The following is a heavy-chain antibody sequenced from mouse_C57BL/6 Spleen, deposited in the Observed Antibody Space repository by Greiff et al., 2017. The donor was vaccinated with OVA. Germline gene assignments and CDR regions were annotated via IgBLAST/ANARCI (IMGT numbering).Heavy chain of an antibody. Sequence: QVQLKQPGAELVKPGASVKVSCKASGYTFTSYWMHWVKQRPGQGLEWIGRIHPSDSDTNYNQKFKGKATLTVDKSSSTAYMQLSSLTSEDSAVYYCAIYGDYYGSREAMDYWGQGTSVTVSS. J-gene: IGHJ4*01. CDR1: GYTFTSYW. D-gene: IGHD1-1*01. V-gene: IGHV1-74*01. CDR3: AIYGDYYGSREAMDY. CDR2: IHPSDSDT.